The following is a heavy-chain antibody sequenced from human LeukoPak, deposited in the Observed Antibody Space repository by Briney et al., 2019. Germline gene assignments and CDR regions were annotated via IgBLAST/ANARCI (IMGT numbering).Heavy chain of an antibody. CDR1: VGTFSSYA. V-gene: IGHV1-69*13. CDR3: SSSRGP. D-gene: IGHD3-10*01. Sequence: SVKVSCKASVGTFSSYAISWVRQAPGQGLEWMGGIIPVFGTANYAQKFQCRVTLTADESTSTDYQELSSLRSEDTAVSYVSSSRGPWGQGTLVTVSS. CDR2: IIPVFGTA. J-gene: IGHJ5*02.